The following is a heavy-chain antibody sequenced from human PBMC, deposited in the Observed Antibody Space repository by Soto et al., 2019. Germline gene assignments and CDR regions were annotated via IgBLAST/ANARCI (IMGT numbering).Heavy chain of an antibody. CDR2: IFPDDSDT. CDR3: ARKGKNSRRQYWLDP. V-gene: IGHV5-51*01. CDR1: GFTFTSYW. Sequence: GESLKISCKGSGFTFTSYWIAWVRQMPGKGLEWMGIIFPDDSDTRYSPSFQGQVTISADKSISTAYLQWSSLKASDTAMYYCARKGKNSRRQYWLDPWGQGTLVTVSS. J-gene: IGHJ5*02. D-gene: IGHD3-10*01.